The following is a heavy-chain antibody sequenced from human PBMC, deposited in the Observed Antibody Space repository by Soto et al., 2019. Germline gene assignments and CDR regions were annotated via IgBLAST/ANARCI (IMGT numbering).Heavy chain of an antibody. CDR2: IHNSGTT. CDR1: GSSISSGDYY. V-gene: IGHV4-31*01. Sequence: QVQLQESGPGLVKPSQTLSLTCTVSGSSISSGDYYWSWIRKHPGKGLEWIGYIHNSGTTYYIPPLKSLVTISVDTSKNPLSLKLTSVTAADTAVYYCARGVTFGGVIAPRFDPWGQGALVTVSS. CDR3: ARGVTFGGVIAPRFDP. D-gene: IGHD3-16*02. J-gene: IGHJ5*02.